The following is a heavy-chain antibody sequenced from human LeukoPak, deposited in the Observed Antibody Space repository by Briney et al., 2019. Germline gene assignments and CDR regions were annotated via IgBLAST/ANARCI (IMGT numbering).Heavy chain of an antibody. Sequence: SETLSLTCTVSGGSISSYYWSWIRQPPGKGLEWIGYIYYSGSTNYNPSLKSRVTISVDTSKNQFSLKLSSVTAADTAVHYCARHVGSVPAVAGHFDYWGQGTLVTVSS. CDR1: GGSISSYY. CDR2: IYYSGST. V-gene: IGHV4-59*08. CDR3: ARHVGSVPAVAGHFDY. J-gene: IGHJ4*02. D-gene: IGHD6-19*01.